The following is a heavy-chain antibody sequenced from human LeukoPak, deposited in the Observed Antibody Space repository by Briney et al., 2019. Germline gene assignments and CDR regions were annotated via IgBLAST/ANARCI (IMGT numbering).Heavy chain of an antibody. CDR3: AKETYDAFNL. V-gene: IGHV3-30*02. Sequence: GGSLRLSCAASGFTFSSYAMHWVRQAPGKGLEWVAFIRYDGNNKYYVDSVKGRFTISRDNSKNTLYPVMNSLRAEDTAVYYCAKETYDAFNLWGQGTLVTVSS. J-gene: IGHJ3*01. CDR1: GFTFSSYA. CDR2: IRYDGNNK.